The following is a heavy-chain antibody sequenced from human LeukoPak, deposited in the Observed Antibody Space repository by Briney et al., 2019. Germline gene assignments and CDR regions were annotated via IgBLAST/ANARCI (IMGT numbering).Heavy chain of an antibody. J-gene: IGHJ4*02. CDR2: IHDSGST. D-gene: IGHD5-12*01. CDR3: ARLADSGMDY. CDR1: GGSIGSYY. V-gene: IGHV4-59*01. Sequence: SETLSLTCAVSGGSIGSYYWSWIRQPPGKGLEWIGYIHDSGSTKYNPSLKSRVTISVDTSKNQFSLKLSSVTAADTAVYYCARLADSGMDYWGQGTLVTVSS.